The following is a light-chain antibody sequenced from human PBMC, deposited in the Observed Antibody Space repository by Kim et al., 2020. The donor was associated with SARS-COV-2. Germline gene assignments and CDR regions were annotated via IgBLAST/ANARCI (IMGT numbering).Light chain of an antibody. Sequence: SASVGDRVTITCQASQDISNYLNWYQQKPGKAPELLIYDASNLETGVPSRFSGSGSGTDFTFTISSLQPEDIATYYCQQYDNLHTFGPGTKVDIK. J-gene: IGKJ3*01. V-gene: IGKV1-33*01. CDR3: QQYDNLHT. CDR1: QDISNY. CDR2: DAS.